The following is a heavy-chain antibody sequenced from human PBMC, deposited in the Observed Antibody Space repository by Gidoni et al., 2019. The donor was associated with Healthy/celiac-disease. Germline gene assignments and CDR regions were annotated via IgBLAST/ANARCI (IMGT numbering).Heavy chain of an antibody. J-gene: IGHJ3*02. V-gene: IGHV1-3*01. CDR2: ITAGNGNP. Sequence: QVQLVQSGAEVKKPGASVKVSGKASGYTFTSYAMHWVRQAPGQRLEWMGWITAGNGNPKYSQKFQGRVTITRDTSASTAYMELSSLRSEDTAVYYCARDPTYYDSSGYFGDDAFDIWGQGTMVTVSS. CDR3: ARDPTYYDSSGYFGDDAFDI. D-gene: IGHD3-22*01. CDR1: GYTFTSYA.